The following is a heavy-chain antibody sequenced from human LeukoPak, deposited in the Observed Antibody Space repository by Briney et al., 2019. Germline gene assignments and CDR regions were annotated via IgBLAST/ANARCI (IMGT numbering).Heavy chain of an antibody. Sequence: GASLRLSCAASGFTFRSYSMNCVRQAPGYGLEWFSSISSSSSYIYYADSVKGLFTISRDNAKNSFYLQMYSFRAVDTAVYYCARNYYYGSGSYYQDDAFDIWGQGTMVTVSS. CDR1: GFTFRSYS. J-gene: IGHJ3*02. CDR2: ISSSSSYI. D-gene: IGHD3-10*01. V-gene: IGHV3-21*01. CDR3: ARNYYYGSGSYYQDDAFDI.